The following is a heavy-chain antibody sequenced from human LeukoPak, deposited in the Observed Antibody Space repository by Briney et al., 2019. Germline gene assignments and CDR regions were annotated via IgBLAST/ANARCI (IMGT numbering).Heavy chain of an antibody. Sequence: GGSLTLSCTASEFSIIHDSMRSVRQAPGEWRGWVSAVTSSTTSTYYASSVRGRFTISRDNSMNTLHLQMNRLRDDDTAVYYCSKEPLGACAGAVCYYLDVWGKGTTVIVSS. J-gene: IGHJ6*03. CDR2: VTSSTTST. V-gene: IGHV3-23*01. CDR1: EFSIIHDS. CDR3: SKEPLGACAGAVCYYLDV. D-gene: IGHD2-8*02.